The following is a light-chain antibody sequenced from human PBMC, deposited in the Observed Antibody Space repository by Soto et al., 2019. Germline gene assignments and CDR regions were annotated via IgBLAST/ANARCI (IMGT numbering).Light chain of an antibody. V-gene: IGLV2-14*01. J-gene: IGLJ1*01. Sequence: QSALTQPASVSGSPGQSITISCTGTSSDVGGFDFVSWYQQTPGKAPKLMISEVTNRPSGVSNRFSGSKSGNTASLTISGLQAEDEGDYYCSSYRGTATFVFGTGTKLTVL. CDR1: SSDVGGFDF. CDR2: EVT. CDR3: SSYRGTATFV.